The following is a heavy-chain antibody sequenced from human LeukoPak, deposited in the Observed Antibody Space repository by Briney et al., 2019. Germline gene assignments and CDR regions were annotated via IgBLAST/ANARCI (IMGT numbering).Heavy chain of an antibody. CDR1: GFTFSSYW. D-gene: IGHD4-17*01. V-gene: IGHV3-7*04. Sequence: GGSLRLSCAASGFTFSSYWMSWVRQAPGKGLEWVANIKQDGSEKYYVDSVKGRFTISRDNAKNSLYLQMNSLRAEDTAVYYRARGAGSYGDYKYYYYYMDVWGKGTTVTVSS. CDR3: ARGAGSYGDYKYYYYYMDV. CDR2: IKQDGSEK. J-gene: IGHJ6*03.